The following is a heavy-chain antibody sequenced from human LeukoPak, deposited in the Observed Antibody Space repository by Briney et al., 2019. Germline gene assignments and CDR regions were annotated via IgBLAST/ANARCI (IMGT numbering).Heavy chain of an antibody. CDR2: MNPNSGNR. CDR1: GYTFTSYD. Sequence: GASVKVSCKASGYTFTSYDINWVRQATGQGLEWMGWMNPNSGNRGYAQKFQGRVTITRNTSISTAYMELSSLRPEDTAVYYCARALSSTSCYDWGQGTLVTVSS. CDR3: ARALSSTSCYD. J-gene: IGHJ4*02. D-gene: IGHD2-2*01. V-gene: IGHV1-8*03.